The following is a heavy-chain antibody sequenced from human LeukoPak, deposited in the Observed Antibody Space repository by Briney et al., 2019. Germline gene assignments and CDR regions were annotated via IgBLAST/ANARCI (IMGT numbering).Heavy chain of an antibody. D-gene: IGHD1-26*01. Sequence: GGSLRLSCAASGFTSSSYAMSWVRQAPGKGLEWVSAISGSGDKTYYADSVKGRFTISRDNSKNTLYLQMNSLRAEDTAVFYCAKGRRWELPLDYWGQGILVTVSS. V-gene: IGHV3-23*01. CDR2: ISGSGDKT. CDR1: GFTSSSYA. J-gene: IGHJ4*02. CDR3: AKGRRWELPLDY.